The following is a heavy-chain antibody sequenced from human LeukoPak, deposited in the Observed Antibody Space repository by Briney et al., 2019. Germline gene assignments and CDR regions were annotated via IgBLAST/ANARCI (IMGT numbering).Heavy chain of an antibody. Sequence: GTLSLTCAVSGGSISSSNWWSWVRQPPGKGLEWIGEIYHSGSTNYNPSLKSRVTISVDTSKNQFSLKLSSVTAADTAVYYCARGNYDILTGYPGLYYFDYWGQGTLVTVSS. J-gene: IGHJ4*02. D-gene: IGHD3-9*01. CDR3: ARGNYDILTGYPGLYYFDY. CDR1: GGSISSSNW. V-gene: IGHV4-4*02. CDR2: IYHSGST.